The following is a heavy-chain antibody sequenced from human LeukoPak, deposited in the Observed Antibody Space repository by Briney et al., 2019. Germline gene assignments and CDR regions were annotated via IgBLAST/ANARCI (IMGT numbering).Heavy chain of an antibody. CDR3: VREGHSHGMDV. D-gene: IGHD5-18*01. CDR1: GYTFTGYY. Sequence: ASVKVSCKASGYTFTGYYMLLVRQAPGHRLEWMGWINPNSGGTNYAQKFQGRVTMTRDTSISTAYMELSRLRSDDTAVYYCVREGHSHGMDVWGQGTTVTVSS. J-gene: IGHJ6*02. CDR2: INPNSGGT. V-gene: IGHV1-2*02.